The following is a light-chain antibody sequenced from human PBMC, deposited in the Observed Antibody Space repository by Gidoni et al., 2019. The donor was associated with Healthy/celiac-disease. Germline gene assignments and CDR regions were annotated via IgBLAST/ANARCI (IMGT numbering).Light chain of an antibody. CDR2: DAS. J-gene: IGKJ2*01. Sequence: IQMTQSPSTLSASVGDRVTITCRASQSISSWLAWYQQKPGKAPKLLIYDASSLESGVPSRFIGSGSGTEFTLTISSLQPDDFATYYCQQYNSYPYTFGQGTKLEIK. V-gene: IGKV1-5*01. CDR1: QSISSW. CDR3: QQYNSYPYT.